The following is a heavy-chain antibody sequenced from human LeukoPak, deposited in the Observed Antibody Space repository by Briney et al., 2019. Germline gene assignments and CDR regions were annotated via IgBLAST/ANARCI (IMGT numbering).Heavy chain of an antibody. CDR2: IYYSGST. CDR1: GGSISSYY. Sequence: SETLSLTCTASGGSISSYYWSWIRQPPGKGLEWIGYIYYSGSTNYNPSLKSRVTISVDTSKNQFSLKLSSVTAADTAVYYCARVRYGLDYWGQGTLVTVSS. D-gene: IGHD3-16*01. CDR3: ARVRYGLDY. J-gene: IGHJ4*02. V-gene: IGHV4-59*01.